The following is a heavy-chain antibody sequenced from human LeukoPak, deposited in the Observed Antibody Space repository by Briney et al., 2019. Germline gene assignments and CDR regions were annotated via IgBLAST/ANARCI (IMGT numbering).Heavy chain of an antibody. CDR2: ISSSGSTI. Sequence: GGSLRLSCAASGFTFSDYYMSWIRQAPGKGLEWVSYISSSGSTIYYADSVKGRFTISRDNAKNSLYLQMNSLRAEDTAVYYCARSIQLWLHYFDYWGQGTLVTVSS. J-gene: IGHJ4*02. D-gene: IGHD5-18*01. CDR3: ARSIQLWLHYFDY. CDR1: GFTFSDYY. V-gene: IGHV3-11*04.